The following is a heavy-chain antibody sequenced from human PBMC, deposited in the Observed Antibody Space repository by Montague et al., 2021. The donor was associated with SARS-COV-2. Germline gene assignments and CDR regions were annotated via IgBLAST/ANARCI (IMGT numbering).Heavy chain of an antibody. CDR2: VHYTGRT. J-gene: IGHJ6*02. Sequence: SETLSLTCTVSGGSVRSAIYYWGWIRQPPEKGLEWIGRVHYTGRTSYXSSLMGRVTISVDTSQNQFSLKLNSVTAADTAVYFCARHKRVVEREPLGGMDVWGQGTTVIVSS. CDR3: ARHKRVVEREPLGGMDV. V-gene: IGHV4-39*01. D-gene: IGHD1-26*01. CDR1: GGSVRSAIYY.